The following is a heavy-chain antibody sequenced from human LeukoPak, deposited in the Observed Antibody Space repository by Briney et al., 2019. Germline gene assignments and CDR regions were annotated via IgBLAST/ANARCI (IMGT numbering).Heavy chain of an antibody. CDR1: GYTFTGYY. J-gene: IGHJ5*02. Sequence: GASVKVSCKASGYTFTGYYMHWVRQAPGQGLEWMGWINPNSGGTNYAQKFQGWVTMTRDTSISTAYMELSRLRSDDTAVYYCARDYYGSGSYYRKGGWFDPWGQGTLVTVSS. D-gene: IGHD3-10*01. CDR3: ARDYYGSGSYYRKGGWFDP. CDR2: INPNSGGT. V-gene: IGHV1-2*04.